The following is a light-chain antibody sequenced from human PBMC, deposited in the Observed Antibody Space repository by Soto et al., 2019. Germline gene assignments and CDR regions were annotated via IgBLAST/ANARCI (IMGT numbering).Light chain of an antibody. CDR1: QSVGSRY. V-gene: IGKV3-11*01. CDR3: QQRSNWWT. Sequence: EIMMTQSPATLSVSPGERATLSCRASQSVGSRYLAWYQQKPGQAPRLLIYDASNRATGIPARFSGSGSGTDFTLTISSLEPEDFAVYYCQQRSNWWTFGQGTKVDIK. CDR2: DAS. J-gene: IGKJ1*01.